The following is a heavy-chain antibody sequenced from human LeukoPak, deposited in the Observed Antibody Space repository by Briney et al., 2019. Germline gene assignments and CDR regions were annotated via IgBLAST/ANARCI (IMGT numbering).Heavy chain of an antibody. CDR1: GFTFSDYY. J-gene: IGHJ4*02. V-gene: IGHV3-23*01. CDR3: ARDLSPTGAGYGGYFDY. CDR2: TSSSDAGT. D-gene: IGHD5-12*01. Sequence: PGGSLRLSCAASGFTFSDYYMSWVRQTPGKGLEWVAATSSSDAGTYHADSVRGRFTISRDNSKNTLYLQMNSLRAEDTALYYCARDLSPTGAGYGGYFDYWGQGTLVTVSS.